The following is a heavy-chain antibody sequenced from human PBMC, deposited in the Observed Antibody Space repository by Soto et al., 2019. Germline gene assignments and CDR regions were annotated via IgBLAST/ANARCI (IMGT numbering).Heavy chain of an antibody. V-gene: IGHV1-69*13. Sequence: SVKVSCKASGGTFSSYAISWVRQAPGQGLEWMGGIIPNFGTANYAQNFQGRVTITADDSTSTAYMELSSLRSEDTAVYYCARVEYSSSSSWFDPWGQGTLVTVSS. CDR2: IIPNFGTA. CDR3: ARVEYSSSSSWFDP. D-gene: IGHD6-6*01. CDR1: GGTFSSYA. J-gene: IGHJ5*02.